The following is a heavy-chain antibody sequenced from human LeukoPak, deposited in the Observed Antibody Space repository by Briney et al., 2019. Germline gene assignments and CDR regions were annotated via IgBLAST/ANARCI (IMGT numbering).Heavy chain of an antibody. CDR1: GFTFSSDF. Sequence: GGSLRLSCAASGFTFSSDFMHWIRQAPGEGLMWVSQISGDETYTNYADSVKGRFTISRDNAKNTLYLQMNSLRAEDTAIYYCVREDNAFNIWGQGTLVTVSS. V-gene: IGHV3-74*01. CDR3: VREDNAFNI. CDR2: ISGDETYT. J-gene: IGHJ3*02.